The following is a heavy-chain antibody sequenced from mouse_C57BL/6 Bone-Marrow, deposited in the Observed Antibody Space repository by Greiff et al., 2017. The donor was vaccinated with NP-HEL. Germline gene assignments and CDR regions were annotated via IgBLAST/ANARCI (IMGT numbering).Heavy chain of an antibody. V-gene: IGHV5-16*01. Sequence: EVKLMESEGGLVQPGSSMKLSCTASGFTFSDYYMAWVRQVPEKGLEWVANINYDGSSTYYLDSLKSRFIISRDNAKNILYLQMSSLKSEDTATHYCARDRNYGSSYWYFDVWGTGTTVTVSS. D-gene: IGHD1-1*01. J-gene: IGHJ1*03. CDR3: ARDRNYGSSYWYFDV. CDR2: INYDGSST. CDR1: GFTFSDYY.